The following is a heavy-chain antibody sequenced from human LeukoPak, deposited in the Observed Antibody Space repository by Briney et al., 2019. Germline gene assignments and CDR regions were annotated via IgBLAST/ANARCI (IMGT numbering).Heavy chain of an antibody. CDR3: VRDFDEFDSGGYPTWFDS. Sequence: GGSLRLSCEASGFTFNKNWMSWVRQTPGKALEWVANIKYDGSVVFYVDSVKGRFAISRDNAKNSVYLQMNSLRAEDTAIYYCVRDFDEFDSGGYPTWFDSWAQGTLVTVSS. CDR1: GFTFNKNW. J-gene: IGHJ5*01. CDR2: IKYDGSVV. D-gene: IGHD3-22*01. V-gene: IGHV3-7*01.